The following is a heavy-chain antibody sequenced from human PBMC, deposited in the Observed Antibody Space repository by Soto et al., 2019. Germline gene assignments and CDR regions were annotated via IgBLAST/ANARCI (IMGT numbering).Heavy chain of an antibody. D-gene: IGHD3-9*01. CDR3: ARSSVLTGTKPGINWFDP. CDR2: TYYRSKWYN. CDR1: GDSVSSNSAA. V-gene: IGHV6-1*01. Sequence: SQTLSLTCAISGDSVSSNSAAWNWLRQSPSRGLEWLGRTYYRSKWYNDYAVSVKSRITINPDTSKNQFSLQLNSVTPEDTAVYYCARSSVLTGTKPGINWFDPWGQGTLVTVSS. J-gene: IGHJ5*02.